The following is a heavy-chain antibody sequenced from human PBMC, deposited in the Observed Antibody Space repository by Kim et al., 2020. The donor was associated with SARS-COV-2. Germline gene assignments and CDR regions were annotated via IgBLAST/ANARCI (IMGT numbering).Heavy chain of an antibody. Sequence: ASVKVSCKASGYSVTAYNIHWVRQAPGQGLEWVAMINPSSGATNNAQKFQARVTMTTDTSINTAYMELTRLTSDDTAVYYCARAGAYSNGWVVADYWGRGTLVTVSS. V-gene: IGHV1-2*02. D-gene: IGHD6-19*01. J-gene: IGHJ4*02. CDR3: ARAGAYSNGWVVADY. CDR2: INPSSGAT. CDR1: GYSVTAYN.